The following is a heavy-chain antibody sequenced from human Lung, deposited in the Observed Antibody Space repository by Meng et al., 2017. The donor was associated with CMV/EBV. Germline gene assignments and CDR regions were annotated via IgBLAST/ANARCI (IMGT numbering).Heavy chain of an antibody. D-gene: IGHD2-2*01. V-gene: IGHV1-69*04. J-gene: IGHJ4*02. Sequence: SVKVSXKASGGTFSSYTISWVRQAPGQGLEWMGRIIPILGIANYAQKFQGRVTITADKSTSTAYMELSSLRSEDTAVYYCAREDPDCSCNSCHFDYWGQGTLVTVSS. CDR2: IIPILGIA. CDR3: AREDPDCSCNSCHFDY. CDR1: GGTFSSYT.